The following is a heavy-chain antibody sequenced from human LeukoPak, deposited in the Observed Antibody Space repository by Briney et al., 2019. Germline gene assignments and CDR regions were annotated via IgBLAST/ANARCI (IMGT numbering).Heavy chain of an antibody. CDR1: GFTFSSYS. CDR3: ARGAGRGGYYFDY. J-gene: IGHJ4*02. D-gene: IGHD6-13*01. V-gene: IGHV3-21*01. CDR2: ISSSSSYI. Sequence: GGSLRLSCAASGFTFSSYSMNWVRQAPGKGLEWVSSISSSSSYIYYADSVKGRFTISRDNAKNSLYLQMNSLRDKDTAVYYCARGAGRGGYYFDYWGQGTLVSVSS.